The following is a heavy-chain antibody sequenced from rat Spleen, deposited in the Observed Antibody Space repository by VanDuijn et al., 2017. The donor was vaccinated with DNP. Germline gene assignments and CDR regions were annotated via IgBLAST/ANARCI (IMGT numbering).Heavy chain of an antibody. Sequence: QVQLKESGPGLVQPSQTLSLTCTVSGFSLTTYNVHWVRQPPGKGLEWLGMIWTGGSTDYNSALKSRLSISRDTSKRQIFLKMNSLQTEDLATYYCARGNYGGYDYWGQGVMVTVSS. D-gene: IGHD1-11*01. CDR3: ARGNYGGYDY. V-gene: IGHV2-30*01. J-gene: IGHJ2*01. CDR1: GFSLTTYN. CDR2: IWTGGST.